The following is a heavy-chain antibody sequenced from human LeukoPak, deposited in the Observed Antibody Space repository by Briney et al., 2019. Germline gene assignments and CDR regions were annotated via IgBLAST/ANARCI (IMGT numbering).Heavy chain of an antibody. CDR1: GFTFSDYY. CDR3: ARDSEYYYGSGDYYGMDV. V-gene: IGHV3-11*05. CDR2: ISSSSSYT. D-gene: IGHD3-10*01. J-gene: IGHJ6*02. Sequence: GGSLRLSCAASGFTFSDYYMSWIRQAPGKGLEWVSYISSSSSYTNYADSVKGRFTISRDNAKNSLYLQMNSLRAEDTAAYYCARDSEYYYGSGDYYGMDVWGQGTTVTVSS.